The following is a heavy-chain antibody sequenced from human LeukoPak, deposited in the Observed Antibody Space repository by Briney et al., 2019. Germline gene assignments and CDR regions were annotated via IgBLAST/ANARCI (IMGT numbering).Heavy chain of an antibody. D-gene: IGHD3-10*01. Sequence: GGSLRLSCAASEFSVGSNYMTWVRQAPGKGLEWVAFLRYDGSNKYYTDSVKGRFTISRDNSKNTLYPQMNSLRAEDTAVYYCAKDHKWWREYFYASGTYRGLFDYWGQGTLVTVSS. CDR2: LRYDGSNK. J-gene: IGHJ4*02. CDR1: EFSVGSNY. V-gene: IGHV3-30*02. CDR3: AKDHKWWREYFYASGTYRGLFDY.